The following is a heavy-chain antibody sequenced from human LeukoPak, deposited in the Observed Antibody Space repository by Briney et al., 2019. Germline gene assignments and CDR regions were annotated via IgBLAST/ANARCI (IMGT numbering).Heavy chain of an antibody. CDR3: ARSYYDSSGYRYYDY. CDR1: GGSISGFY. CDR2: IYYTGSN. J-gene: IGHJ4*02. D-gene: IGHD3-22*01. Sequence: PSETLSRICSVSGGSISGFYWSWIRQPPGKGMEWIGHIYYTGSNYNRPSLKTRVTMSLDTSKNQLFLNLSSLTAADTAVYYCARSYYDSSGYRYYDYWGQGTLVTVSS. V-gene: IGHV4-59*01.